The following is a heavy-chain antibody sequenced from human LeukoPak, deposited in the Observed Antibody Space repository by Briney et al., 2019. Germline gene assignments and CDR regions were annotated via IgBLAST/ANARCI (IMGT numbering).Heavy chain of an antibody. D-gene: IGHD3-22*01. CDR3: ATDRGGSITMID. J-gene: IGHJ4*02. CDR2: IIPIFGTA. Sequence: SVKVSCKASGGTFSSYAISWVRQAPGQGLEWMGGIIPIFGTANYAQKFQGRVTITADESTSTAYMELSSLRSEDTAVYYCATDRGGSITMIDWGQGTLVTVSS. CDR1: GGTFSSYA. V-gene: IGHV1-69*13.